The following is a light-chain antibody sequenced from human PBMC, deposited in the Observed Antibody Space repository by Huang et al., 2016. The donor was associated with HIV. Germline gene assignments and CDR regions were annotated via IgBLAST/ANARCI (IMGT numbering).Light chain of an antibody. CDR2: KVS. V-gene: IGKV2-30*01. CDR3: MQGTHWPWT. J-gene: IGKJ1*01. Sequence: DVVMTQSPLSLPVTLGQPASISCRSSQSLVNSDGNTYLNWFQQRPGQSPRRLIYKVSNRDSGVPERFSGSGSGTDFTLKISRVEAEDVGVYYCMQGTHWPWTSGQGTKVEIK. CDR1: QSLVNSDGNTY.